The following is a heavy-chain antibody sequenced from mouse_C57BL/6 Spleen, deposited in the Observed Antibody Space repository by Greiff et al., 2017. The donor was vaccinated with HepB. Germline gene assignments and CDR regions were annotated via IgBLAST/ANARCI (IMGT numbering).Heavy chain of an antibody. CDR3: ARSVGDDGYLFAY. Sequence: VQLQQSGAELAKPGASVKLSYKASGYTFTSYWMHWVKQRPGQGLEWIGYINPSSGYTKYNQKFKDKATLTADKSSSTAYMQLSSLTYEDSAVYYCARSVGDDGYLFAYWGQGTLVTVSA. V-gene: IGHV1-7*01. CDR2: INPSSGYT. D-gene: IGHD2-3*01. J-gene: IGHJ3*01. CDR1: GYTFTSYW.